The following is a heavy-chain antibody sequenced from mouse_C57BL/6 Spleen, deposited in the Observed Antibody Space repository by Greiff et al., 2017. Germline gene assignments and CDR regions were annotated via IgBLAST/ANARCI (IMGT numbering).Heavy chain of an antibody. Sequence: VQLQQSGAELVRPGASVTLSCKASGYTFTDYEMHWVKQTPVHGLEWIGAIDPETGGTAYNQKFKGKAILTADKSSSTAYMELRSLTSEDSDVYYCTREGPYFDYWGQGTTLTVSS. V-gene: IGHV1-15*01. D-gene: IGHD3-3*01. J-gene: IGHJ2*01. CDR1: GYTFTDYE. CDR2: IDPETGGT. CDR3: TREGPYFDY.